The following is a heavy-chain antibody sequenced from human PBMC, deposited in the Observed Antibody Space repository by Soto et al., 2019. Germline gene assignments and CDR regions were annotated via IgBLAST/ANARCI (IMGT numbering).Heavy chain of an antibody. CDR1: GGSISSGDYY. J-gene: IGHJ6*02. Sequence: SETLSLTCTVSGGSISSGDYYWSWIRQPPGKGLEWIGYIYYSGSTYYNPSLKSRVTISVDTSKNQFSLKLSSVTAADMAVYYCARDGIDYYDSSGYPYGMDVWGQGTTVTVSS. CDR2: IYYSGST. CDR3: ARDGIDYYDSSGYPYGMDV. V-gene: IGHV4-30-4*01. D-gene: IGHD3-22*01.